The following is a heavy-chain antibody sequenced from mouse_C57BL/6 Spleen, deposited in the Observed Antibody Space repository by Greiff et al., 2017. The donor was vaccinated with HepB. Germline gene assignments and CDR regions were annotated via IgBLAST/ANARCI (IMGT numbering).Heavy chain of an antibody. J-gene: IGHJ2*01. CDR3: RISTINA. CDR2: TDPANGNT. Sequence: EVKLVESGAELVKPAASLKLSCTASGYNIKDIYIHWVKQRPEKGLERIRRTDPANGNTKYDPKFQGKATITAEKSSNTAYLQLSSLTTEDAAVYYCRISTINAWGQVTTLTVSS. V-gene: IGHV14-3*02. D-gene: IGHD5-2*01. CDR1: GYNIKDIY.